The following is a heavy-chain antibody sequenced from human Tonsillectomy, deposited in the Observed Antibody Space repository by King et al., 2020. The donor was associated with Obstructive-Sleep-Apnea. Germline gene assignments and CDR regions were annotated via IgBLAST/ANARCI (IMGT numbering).Heavy chain of an antibody. CDR1: GYTFTSYY. D-gene: IGHD3-22*01. Sequence: VQLVQSGAEVKKPGASVKVSCKASGYTFTSYYMHWVRQAPGQGLEWMGIINPSGGSTSYAQKFQGRVTMTRDTSTSTVYMELSSLRSEDTAVYYCARVGEYYYDSSGYYYDSWGQGTLVTVSS. V-gene: IGHV1-46*01. CDR2: INPSGGST. J-gene: IGHJ5*01. CDR3: ARVGEYYYDSSGYYYDS.